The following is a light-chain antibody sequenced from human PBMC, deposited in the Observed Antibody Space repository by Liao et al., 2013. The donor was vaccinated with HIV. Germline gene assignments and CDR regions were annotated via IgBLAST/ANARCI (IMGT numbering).Light chain of an antibody. Sequence: SYELTQPPSVSVSPGQTASIPCSGDKLGKKYTCWYLQKPGQSPVLVIYQNDKRPSGIPERFSGSNSGNTATLTISGTQALDEADYYCQAWDSSSYVFGTGTKVTVL. CDR1: KLGKKY. CDR3: QAWDSSSYV. CDR2: QND. J-gene: IGLJ1*01. V-gene: IGLV3-1*01.